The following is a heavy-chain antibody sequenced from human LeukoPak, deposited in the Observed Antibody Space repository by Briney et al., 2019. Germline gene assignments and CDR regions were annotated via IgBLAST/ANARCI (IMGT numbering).Heavy chain of an antibody. CDR2: ISGSGGST. D-gene: IGHD5-24*01. Sequence: GGSLRLSCAASGFTFSSYAMSWVRQAPGKGLEWVSAISGSGGSTYYADSVKGRFTISRDNSKNTLYLQMNSLRAEDTAVYYCAKDLRTVEIPTGAFDIWGQGTMVTVSS. CDR1: GFTFSSYA. V-gene: IGHV3-23*01. CDR3: AKDLRTVEIPTGAFDI. J-gene: IGHJ3*02.